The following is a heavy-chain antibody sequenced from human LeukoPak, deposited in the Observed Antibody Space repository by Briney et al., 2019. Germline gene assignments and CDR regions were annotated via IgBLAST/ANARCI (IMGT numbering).Heavy chain of an antibody. CDR2: ISGSGGST. J-gene: IGHJ6*03. CDR1: GFTFSSYA. Sequence: GGSLRLSCAASGFTFSSYAMSWVRQAPGKGLEWVSAISGSGGSTYYADSVKGRFTISRDNSKNTLYLQMNSLRAEDTAVYYCAKTHYDFWSGYLGYYYYYYMDVWGKGTTVTVSS. D-gene: IGHD3-3*01. V-gene: IGHV3-23*01. CDR3: AKTHYDFWSGYLGYYYYYYMDV.